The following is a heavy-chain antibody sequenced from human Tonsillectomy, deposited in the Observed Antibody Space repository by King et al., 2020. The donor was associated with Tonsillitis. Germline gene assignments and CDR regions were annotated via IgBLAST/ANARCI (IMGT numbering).Heavy chain of an antibody. CDR2: ISGSGGST. J-gene: IGHJ5*02. Sequence: VQLVESGGGLVQPGGSLRLSCAASGFTFRNYAMNWVRQAPGKGLEWVSSISGSGGSTYYADSVKGRFTISRDNSKNTLYLQMNSLRAEDTAVYYCAKEQEAGNYEPSGYLNWFDPWGQGTLVTVSS. CDR1: GFTFRNYA. V-gene: IGHV3-23*04. D-gene: IGHD3-22*01. CDR3: AKEQEAGNYEPSGYLNWFDP.